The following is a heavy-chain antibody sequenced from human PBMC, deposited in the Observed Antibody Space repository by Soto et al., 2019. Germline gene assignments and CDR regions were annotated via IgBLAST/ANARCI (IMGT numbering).Heavy chain of an antibody. CDR3: ASLVVTAHNWFDP. V-gene: IGHV4-30-4*01. CDR2: IYYSGST. J-gene: IGHJ5*02. D-gene: IGHD2-21*02. CDR1: GGSISSGDYY. Sequence: SSETLSLTCTVSGGSISSGDYYWSWIRQPPGKGLEWIGYIYYSGSTYHNPSLKSRVTISVDTSKNQFSLKLSSVTAADTAVYYCASLVVTAHNWFDPWGQGTLVTVSS.